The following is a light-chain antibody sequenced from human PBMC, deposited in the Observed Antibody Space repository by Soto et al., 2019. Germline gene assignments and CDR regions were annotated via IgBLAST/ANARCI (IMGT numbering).Light chain of an antibody. CDR1: SGDVGGYNL. Sequence: QSVLTQPASVSGSPGQSITISCTGTSGDVGGYNLVSWYRQHPGKAHKVMIYEDTKRPSGVSTRFSGSKSGNTASLTISGLQAEDEADYYCSSYTGSSVVFGGGTKLTVL. V-gene: IGLV2-23*01. CDR3: SSYTGSSVV. J-gene: IGLJ2*01. CDR2: EDT.